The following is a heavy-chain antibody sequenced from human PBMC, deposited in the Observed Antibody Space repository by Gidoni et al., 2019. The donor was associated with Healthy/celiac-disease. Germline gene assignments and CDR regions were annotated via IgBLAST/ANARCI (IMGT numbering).Heavy chain of an antibody. V-gene: IGHV4-39*01. CDR3: ATLKAGIAAAGTEDNDY. CDR2: IYYSGST. CDR1: GGSISSSSYY. Sequence: QLQLQESGPGLVKPSETLSLTCTVSGGSISSSSYYWGWIRQPPGKGLAWIGSIYYSGSTYYNPSLKSRVTISVDTSKNQFSLKLSSVTAADTAVYYCATLKAGIAAAGTEDNDYWGQGTLVTVSS. J-gene: IGHJ4*02. D-gene: IGHD6-13*01.